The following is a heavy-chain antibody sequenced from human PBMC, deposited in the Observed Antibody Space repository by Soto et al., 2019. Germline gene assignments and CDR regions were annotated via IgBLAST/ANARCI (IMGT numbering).Heavy chain of an antibody. V-gene: IGHV3-7*03. J-gene: IGHJ4*02. CDR1: GFTFSSYW. D-gene: IGHD4-17*01. CDR2: IKQDGSEK. CDR3: AKDLRAFLRLYYFDY. Sequence: PGGSLRLSCAASGFTFSSYWMSWVRQAPGKGLEWVANIKQDGSEKYYVDSVKGRFTISRDNSKNTLYLQMNSLRAEDTAVYYCAKDLRAFLRLYYFDYWGQGTLVTVSS.